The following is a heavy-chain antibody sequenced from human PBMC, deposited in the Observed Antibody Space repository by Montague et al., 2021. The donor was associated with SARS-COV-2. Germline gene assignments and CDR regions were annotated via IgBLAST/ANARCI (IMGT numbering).Heavy chain of an antibody. V-gene: IGHV4-39*01. D-gene: IGHD3-10*01. Sequence: SETLSLTCTVSGGSISSSSYYWGWIRQPPGKGLEWLGSIYYSGSTYYNPSLKSRVTISVDTSKNQFSLKLSSVTAADTAVYYCARQNGNDSARSVDDIHGVLKLWELWFGESVDYWGQGTLVTVSS. CDR1: GGSISSSSYY. CDR3: ARQNGNDSARSVDDIHGVLKLWELWFGESVDY. J-gene: IGHJ4*02. CDR2: IYYSGST.